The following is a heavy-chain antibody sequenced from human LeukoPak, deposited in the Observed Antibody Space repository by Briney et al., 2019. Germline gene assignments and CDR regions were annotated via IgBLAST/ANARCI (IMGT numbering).Heavy chain of an antibody. V-gene: IGHV1-69*13. CDR2: IIPIFGTA. D-gene: IGHD5-12*01. CDR3: ARDTGGYDWRFDY. J-gene: IGHJ4*02. CDR1: GGTFSSYA. Sequence: GASVKVSCKASGGTFSSYAISWVRQAPGQGLEWMGGIIPIFGTANYAQKFQGRVTITADESTSTAYMELSGLRSEDTAVYYCARDTGGYDWRFDYWGQGTLVTVSS.